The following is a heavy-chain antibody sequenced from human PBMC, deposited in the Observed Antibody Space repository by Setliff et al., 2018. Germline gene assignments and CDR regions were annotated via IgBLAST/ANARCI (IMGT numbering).Heavy chain of an antibody. V-gene: IGHV3-7*03. CDR3: ARGRYCTGGVCSYFDY. J-gene: IGHJ4*02. D-gene: IGHD2-8*02. Sequence: PGGSLRLSCEGSGFSFNNYAISWVRQLPGKRPEWVANINQGGGEQFYVDSVKGRFTIYRDNARNSLFLQMNSLRAEDTALYYCARGRYCTGGVCSYFDYWGQGTLVTVPS. CDR1: GFSFNNYA. CDR2: INQGGGEQ.